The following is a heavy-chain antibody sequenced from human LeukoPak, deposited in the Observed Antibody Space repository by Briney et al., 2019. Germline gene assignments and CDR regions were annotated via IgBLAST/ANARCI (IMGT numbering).Heavy chain of an antibody. CDR3: ARGSPYDGMDV. D-gene: IGHD2-8*01. V-gene: IGHV3-30*03. CDR1: GFTFSNYG. Sequence: PGGSLRLSCTASGFTFSNYGMHWVRQAPGKGLEWVAVISYDGSNEYYADSVKGRFTISRDNAKNSLYLQMNSLRAEDTAVYYCARGSPYDGMDVWGQGTTVTVSS. CDR2: ISYDGSNE. J-gene: IGHJ6*02.